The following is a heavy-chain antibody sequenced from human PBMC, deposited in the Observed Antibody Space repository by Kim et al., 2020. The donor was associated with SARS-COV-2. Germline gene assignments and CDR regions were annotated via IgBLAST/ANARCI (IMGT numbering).Heavy chain of an antibody. Sequence: GGSLRLSCSASGFIFSAYAMHWVRQAPGKGLEYVSAISSNGDTTYYADSVKGRFSISRDNSKSTVFLQLSSLRAEDTAVYYCVKGDGNDWSWFDPWGQGTQVTVSS. V-gene: IGHV3-64D*06. CDR1: GFIFSAYA. CDR3: VKGDGNDWSWFDP. J-gene: IGHJ5*02. CDR2: ISSNGDTT. D-gene: IGHD3-9*01.